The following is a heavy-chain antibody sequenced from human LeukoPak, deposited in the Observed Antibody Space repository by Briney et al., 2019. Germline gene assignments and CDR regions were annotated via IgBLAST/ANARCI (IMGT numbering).Heavy chain of an antibody. CDR3: ARVVVVVAASVYYYYYMDV. Sequence: SETLSLTCTVSGGSISSSSYYWGWIRQPPGTGLEWIGSIYYSGSTYYNPSLKSRVTISVDTSKNQFSLKLSSVTAADTAVYYCARVVVVVAASVYYYYYMDVWGKGTTVTVSS. CDR1: GGSISSSSYY. V-gene: IGHV4-39*07. J-gene: IGHJ6*03. D-gene: IGHD2-15*01. CDR2: IYYSGST.